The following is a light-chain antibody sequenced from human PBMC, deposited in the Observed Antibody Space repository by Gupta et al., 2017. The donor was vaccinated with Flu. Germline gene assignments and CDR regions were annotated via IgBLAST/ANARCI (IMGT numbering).Light chain of an antibody. CDR3: QQFNNWPRT. V-gene: IGKV3-15*01. CDR1: QSLSTN. CDR2: GAS. Sequence: EIVMTQSPATLSVSPGERATLSCRASQSLSTNLAWYQQKPGPAPRLLIYGASTRATGIPARFSGSGSGTEFTLTITSLQSEDFAVYYCQQFNNWPRTFGQGTRVEIK. J-gene: IGKJ1*01.